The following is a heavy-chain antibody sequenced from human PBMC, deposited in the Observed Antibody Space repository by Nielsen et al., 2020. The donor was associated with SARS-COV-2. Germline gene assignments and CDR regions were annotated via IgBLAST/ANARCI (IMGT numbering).Heavy chain of an antibody. CDR3: ARGFAEYYDILTGYYNSNFADY. V-gene: IGHV1-46*01. J-gene: IGHJ4*02. Sequence: ASVKVSCKASGYTFTSYYMHWVRQAPGQGLEWMGIIYPSGGSTSYAQKFQGRVTMTRDTSTSTVYMELSSLRSEDAAVYYCARGFAEYYDILTGYYNSNFADYWGQGTLVTVSS. D-gene: IGHD3-9*01. CDR2: IYPSGGST. CDR1: GYTFTSYY.